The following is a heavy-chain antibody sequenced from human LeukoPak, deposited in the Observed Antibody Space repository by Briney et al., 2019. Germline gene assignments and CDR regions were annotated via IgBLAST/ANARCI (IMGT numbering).Heavy chain of an antibody. J-gene: IGHJ4*02. CDR1: GFTFSSYA. D-gene: IGHD3-3*01. CDR3: ARARVAIAPFDY. CDR2: ISSNGGST. Sequence: GGSPRLSCAASGFTFSSYAMHWVRQAPGKGLEYVSAISSNGGSTYYANSVKGRFTISRDNSKNTLYLQMGSLRAEDMAVYYCARARVAIAPFDYWGQGTLVTVSS. V-gene: IGHV3-64*01.